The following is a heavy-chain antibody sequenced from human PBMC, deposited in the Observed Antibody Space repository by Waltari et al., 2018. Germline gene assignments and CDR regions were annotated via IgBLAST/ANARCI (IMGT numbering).Heavy chain of an antibody. V-gene: IGHV3-33*01. J-gene: IGHJ3*02. CDR3: ARERSRDPFDI. Sequence: QVQLVESGGGVAQPGRSLRLSCAASGFTFSTYDIHWVRQAPGKWLEWLTLIWSDGSGGFYADSVKGRFAFSRDNSNDTVYLQMNSLRAEDTAVYYCARERSRDPFDIWGQGTMVTVSS. CDR1: GFTFSTYD. CDR2: IWSDGSGG.